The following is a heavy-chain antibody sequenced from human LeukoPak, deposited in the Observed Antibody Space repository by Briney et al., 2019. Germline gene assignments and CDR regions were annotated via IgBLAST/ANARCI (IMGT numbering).Heavy chain of an antibody. CDR1: GFTFSNYA. CDR2: MSGSGDTT. Sequence: PGGSLRLSCAASGFTFSNYAMSWVRQAPGKGLEWVSGMSGSGDTTYYADSVKGRFTISRDNSKNTLFLQMNSLRAEDRAVYYCAKLAGISGWYVYYFDYWGQGTLVTVS. J-gene: IGHJ4*02. V-gene: IGHV3-23*01. CDR3: AKLAGISGWYVYYFDY. D-gene: IGHD6-19*01.